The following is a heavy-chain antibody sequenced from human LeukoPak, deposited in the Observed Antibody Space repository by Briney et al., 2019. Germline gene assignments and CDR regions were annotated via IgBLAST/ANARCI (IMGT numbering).Heavy chain of an antibody. Sequence: PGGSLRLPCAASGFTFSSYWRHWVRQAPGKGLVWVSRITSDGSSTSHADSVKGRFTISRDNAKNTLYLQMNSLRAEDTAVYYCARVLYYTSWNTGAFDIWGQGTMVTVSS. CDR1: GFTFSSYW. CDR3: ARVLYYTSWNTGAFDI. CDR2: ITSDGSST. D-gene: IGHD1/OR15-1a*01. V-gene: IGHV3-74*01. J-gene: IGHJ3*02.